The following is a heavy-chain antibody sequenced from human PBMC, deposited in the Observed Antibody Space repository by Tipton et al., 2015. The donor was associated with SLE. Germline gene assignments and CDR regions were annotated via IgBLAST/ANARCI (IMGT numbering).Heavy chain of an antibody. J-gene: IGHJ6*03. D-gene: IGHD2-15*01. Sequence: LTCTLYRGSFSGYSWSWIRQSPGRGLEWIGEFNHTGSTNYNPSLKSRVTISVDTSKNQLSLKVTSVTAADAAIYYCARGVAGYYFYYYMDVWGKGTTVTISS. CDR1: RGSFSGYS. CDR2: FNHTGST. V-gene: IGHV4-34*01. CDR3: ARGVAGYYFYYYMDV.